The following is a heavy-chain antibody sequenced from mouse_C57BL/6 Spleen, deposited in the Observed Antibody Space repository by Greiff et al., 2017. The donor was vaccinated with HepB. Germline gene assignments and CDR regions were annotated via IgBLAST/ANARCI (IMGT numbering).Heavy chain of an antibody. Sequence: VQLQQPGAELVKPGASVKLSCKASGYTFTSYWMHWVKQRPGQGLEWIGMIHPNSGSTNYNEKFKSKATLTVDKSSSTAYMQLGSLTSEDSAVYYCARDGDFSAMDYWGQGTSVTVSS. J-gene: IGHJ4*01. CDR3: ARDGDFSAMDY. CDR1: GYTFTSYW. D-gene: IGHD2-3*01. CDR2: IHPNSGST. V-gene: IGHV1-64*01.